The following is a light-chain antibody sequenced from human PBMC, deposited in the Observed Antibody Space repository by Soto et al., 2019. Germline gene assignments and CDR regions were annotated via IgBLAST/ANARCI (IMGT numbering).Light chain of an antibody. V-gene: IGKV1-5*03. Sequence: DIPMTQSPYTLSASVGDRVTITCRASQNVNTWLAWYQQKPGRAPKLLIYKASTLESGVPSRFSGSGSGTDFTLTISSLQPDDFATYYCQQYNHWYSFGQGTKLQIK. CDR1: QNVNTW. CDR3: QQYNHWYS. J-gene: IGKJ2*01. CDR2: KAS.